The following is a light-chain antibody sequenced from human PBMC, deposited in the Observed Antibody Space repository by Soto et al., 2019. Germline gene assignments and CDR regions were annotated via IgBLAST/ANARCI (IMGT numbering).Light chain of an antibody. J-gene: IGLJ2*01. CDR2: GNT. V-gene: IGLV1-40*01. CDR1: SSNIGTAYD. CDR3: QTYDISLSSVV. Sequence: QAVVTQPPSVSGAPGQRVTISCTGSSSNIGTAYDVHWYQQFPGVAPKLLIYGNTNRPSGVPDRFSGSRSGTSASLAITGLQAEGEADYYCQTYDISLSSVVFGGGTKLTVL.